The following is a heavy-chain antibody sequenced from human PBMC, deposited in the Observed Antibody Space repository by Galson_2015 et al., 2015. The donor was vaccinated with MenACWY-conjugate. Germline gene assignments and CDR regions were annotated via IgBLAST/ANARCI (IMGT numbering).Heavy chain of an antibody. V-gene: IGHV4-31*03. J-gene: IGHJ4*02. CDR3: ARDLGY. CDR2: IYHSDST. Sequence: TLSLTCTVSGDSMTSGNHYWSWIRQFPGKGLEWLGYIYHSDSTYYNPSLKSRVIMSKDTSKSQVSLRLSSVTAADTAVYYCARDLGYWGQGALVIVSS. CDR1: GDSMTSGNHY.